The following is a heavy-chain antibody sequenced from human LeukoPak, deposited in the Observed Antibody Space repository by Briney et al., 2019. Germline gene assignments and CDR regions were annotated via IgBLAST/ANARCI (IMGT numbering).Heavy chain of an antibody. D-gene: IGHD6-13*01. Sequence: GGSLRLSCAASGFSFDDYTMHWIRQPPGKGLEWVSLINWDGGSTYYADPVKGRFTISRDTSKNSLYLQMHSLRSEDTAFYYCAKDLGKVIAAAGTSGFETWGRGTLVTVSS. CDR3: AKDLGKVIAAAGTSGFET. CDR1: GFSFDDYT. V-gene: IGHV3-43*01. J-gene: IGHJ2*01. CDR2: INWDGGST.